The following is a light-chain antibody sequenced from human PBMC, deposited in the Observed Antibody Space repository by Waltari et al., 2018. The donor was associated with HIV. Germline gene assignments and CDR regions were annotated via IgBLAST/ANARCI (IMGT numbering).Light chain of an antibody. CDR2: DVS. V-gene: IGLV2-14*01. J-gene: IGLJ3*02. CDR3: SSYRTYGTLV. CDR1: NNDVGNYDY. Sequence: QSALTQPASVSGSPGQSITISCTGTNNDVGNYDYLSWYQHRPGKAPKLLIYDVSNRPSGVSGRFSGSKSGNTASLSISGLQAEDEADYFCSSYRTYGTLVFGGGTKLTVL.